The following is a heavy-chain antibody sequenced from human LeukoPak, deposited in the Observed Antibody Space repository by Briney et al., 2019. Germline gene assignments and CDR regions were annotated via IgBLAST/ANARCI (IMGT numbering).Heavy chain of an antibody. V-gene: IGHV4-59*01. Sequence: SETLSLTCTVSGGSISSYYWSWIRQPPGKGLEWIGYIYYSGSTSCNPSLKSRVTMSIDTSKNQFSLKLTSVTAADTAVYYCARDVASMGGFDYWGQGSLVAVSS. D-gene: IGHD3-16*01. CDR2: IYYSGST. CDR3: ARDVASMGGFDY. CDR1: GGSISSYY. J-gene: IGHJ4*02.